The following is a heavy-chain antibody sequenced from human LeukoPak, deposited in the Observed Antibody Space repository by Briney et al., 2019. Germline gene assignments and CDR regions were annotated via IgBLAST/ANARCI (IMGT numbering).Heavy chain of an antibody. V-gene: IGHV4-34*01. CDR3: ARVPNYGDYETD. CDR1: GGSFSGCY. CDR2: INHSGVT. J-gene: IGHJ4*02. D-gene: IGHD4-17*01. Sequence: SETLSLTCAVYGGSFSGCYWSWIRQPPGKGLEWIGEINHSGVTNYNPSLKSRVTISIDTSKNHLSLRLTSVTAADTAIYYCARVPNYGDYETDWGQGALVTVSS.